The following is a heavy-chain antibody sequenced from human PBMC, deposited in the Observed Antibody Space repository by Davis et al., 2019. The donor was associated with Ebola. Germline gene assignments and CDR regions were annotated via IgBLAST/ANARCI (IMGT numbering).Heavy chain of an antibody. CDR1: GFTFSNYG. D-gene: IGHD6-19*01. CDR2: IKQDASEK. J-gene: IGHJ4*02. CDR3: AREVAVAYFDY. V-gene: IGHV3-7*01. Sequence: GESLKISCAASGFTFSNYGRSWVRQPPGKGLEWVANIKQDASEKYYVDSVKGRFIISRDNAKTSVYLQMNSLRAEDTGIYYCAREVAVAYFDYWGQGTLVTVSS.